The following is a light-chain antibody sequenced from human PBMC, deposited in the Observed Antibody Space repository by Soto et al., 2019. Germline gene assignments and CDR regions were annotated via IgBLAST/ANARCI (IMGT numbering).Light chain of an antibody. J-gene: IGKJ1*01. V-gene: IGKV3-20*01. CDR2: AAS. Sequence: EIVLTQSPGTLSLSPGERATLSCRASQSISSTYLAGYRQKPGQAPRLLIYAASSRATGIPDRFSGSGSGKDFTLAISRLEPEDFAVYYCQQYYASSWTFGQGTRVEIK. CDR1: QSISSTY. CDR3: QQYYASSWT.